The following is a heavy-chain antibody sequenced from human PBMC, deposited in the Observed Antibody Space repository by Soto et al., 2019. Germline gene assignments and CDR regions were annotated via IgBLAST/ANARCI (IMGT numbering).Heavy chain of an antibody. CDR2: ISSSGSTI. D-gene: IGHD2-15*01. J-gene: IGHJ4*02. CDR1: GFTFSSYE. V-gene: IGHV3-48*03. CDR3: ARDLLAWRAAFGY. Sequence: GWSLILSCAASGFTFSSYEMNWVRQAPGKGLEWVSYISSSGSTIYYADSVKGRLTISRDNAKNSLYLQMNRLRAEDTAVYYCARDLLAWRAAFGYSGQETLVSVCS.